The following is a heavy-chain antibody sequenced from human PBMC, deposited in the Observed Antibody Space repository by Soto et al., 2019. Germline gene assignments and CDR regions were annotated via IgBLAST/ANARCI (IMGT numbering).Heavy chain of an antibody. CDR2: IYYSGST. Sequence: QLQLQESGPGLVKSSETLSLTCTVSGGSISSYYWSWIRQPPGKGLEWLGYIYYSGSTNYNPSLKRLVTRSADTSKNQSSLKLSSVTAADTAVYYCARNWGFWADYWGQGTLVTVSS. D-gene: IGHD3-16*01. J-gene: IGHJ4*02. V-gene: IGHV4-59*08. CDR1: GGSISSYY. CDR3: ARNWGFWADY.